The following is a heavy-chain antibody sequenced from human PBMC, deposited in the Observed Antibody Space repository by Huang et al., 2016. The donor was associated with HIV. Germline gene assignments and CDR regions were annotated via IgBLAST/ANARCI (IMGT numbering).Heavy chain of an antibody. J-gene: IGHJ3*02. CDR3: ARAKDTWDAYDI. CDR2: ISNDGSNN. D-gene: IGHD5-18*01. CDR1: GFPFNNHA. Sequence: QVQLVESGGGVVQPGRSLRLSCAASGFPFNNHAMQWVRPAPGKGVDGVAVISNDGSNNYYADSVKGRFTISRDSSKSTLFLHMTSLRTEDTAVYYCARAKDTWDAYDIWGQGTMVIVSS. V-gene: IGHV3-30-3*01.